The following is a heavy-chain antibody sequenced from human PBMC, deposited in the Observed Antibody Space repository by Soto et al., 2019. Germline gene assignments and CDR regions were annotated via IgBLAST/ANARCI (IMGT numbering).Heavy chain of an antibody. V-gene: IGHV3-23*01. Sequence: GGSLRLSCAASGFTFSSYAMSWVRQAPGKGLEWVSAISGSGGSTYYADSVKGRFTISRDNSKNTLYLQMNSLRAEDTAVYYCAKVVGQWLATYVFDYWGQGTLVTVSS. D-gene: IGHD6-19*01. CDR2: ISGSGGST. CDR3: AKVVGQWLATYVFDY. J-gene: IGHJ4*02. CDR1: GFTFSSYA.